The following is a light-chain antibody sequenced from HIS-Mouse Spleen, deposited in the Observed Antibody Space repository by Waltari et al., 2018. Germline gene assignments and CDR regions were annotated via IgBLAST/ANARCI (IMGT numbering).Light chain of an antibody. J-gene: IGLJ1*01. Sequence: QSALTQPASVSGSPGQSITISCTGPRSDVGSYHLFSWYQQHPGKAPKLMIYEGSKRPSGVSNRFSGSKSGNTASLTISGLQAEDEADYYCCSYAGSSTFVFGTGTKVTVL. V-gene: IGLV2-23*01. CDR2: EGS. CDR1: RSDVGSYHL. CDR3: CSYAGSSTFV.